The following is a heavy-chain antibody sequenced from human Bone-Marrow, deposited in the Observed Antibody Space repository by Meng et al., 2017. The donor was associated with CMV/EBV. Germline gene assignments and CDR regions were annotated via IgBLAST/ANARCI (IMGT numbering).Heavy chain of an antibody. CDR1: GGSISSSSYY. Sequence: QLQLQESGPGLVKPSETLSLTCTVSGGSISSSSYYWGWIRQPPGKGLEWIGSIYYSGSTYYNPSLKSRVTISVDTSKNQFSLKLSSVTAADTAMYYCAKKGVGPRHFDYWGQGTLVTVSS. CDR2: IYYSGST. V-gene: IGHV4-39*07. J-gene: IGHJ4*02. CDR3: AKKGVGPRHFDY. D-gene: IGHD1-26*01.